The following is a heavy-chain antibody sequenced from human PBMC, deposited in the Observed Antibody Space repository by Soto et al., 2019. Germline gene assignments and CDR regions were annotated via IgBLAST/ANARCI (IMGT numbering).Heavy chain of an antibody. D-gene: IGHD6-13*01. CDR3: ARRLFTSTWPSYFDY. CDR2: IHYSGST. V-gene: IGHV4-39*01. CDR1: GGSISSSSYY. Sequence: PSETLSLTCTGSGGSISSSSYYWGWIRQPPGKGLEWIGCIHYSGSTYYNPSLRSRVTSSVDTSKNQFSLKVSSVTAADTAVYYCARRLFTSTWPSYFDYWGQGTPVTVSS. J-gene: IGHJ4*02.